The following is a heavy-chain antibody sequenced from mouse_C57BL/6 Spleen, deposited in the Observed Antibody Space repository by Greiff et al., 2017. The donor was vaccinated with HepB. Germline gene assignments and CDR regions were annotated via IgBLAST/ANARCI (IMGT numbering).Heavy chain of an antibody. V-gene: IGHV1-72*01. Sequence: QVQLKQPGAELVKPGASVKLSCKASGYTFTSYWMHWVKQRPGRGLEWIGRIDPNSGGTKYNEKFKSKATLTVDKPSSTAYMQLSSLTSEDSAVYYGARAWAFYFDYWGQGTTLTVSS. CDR1: GYTFTSYW. CDR2: IDPNSGGT. CDR3: ARAWAFYFDY. J-gene: IGHJ2*01.